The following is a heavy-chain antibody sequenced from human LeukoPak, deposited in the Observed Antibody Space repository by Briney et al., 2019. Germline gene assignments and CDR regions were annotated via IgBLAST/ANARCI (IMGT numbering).Heavy chain of an antibody. CDR1: GFTFSIYA. CDR3: AKKGYYDGSGYYMYYFDH. J-gene: IGHJ4*02. CDR2: NSGSGGTG. V-gene: IGHV3-23*01. Sequence: GGSLRLSCAASGFTFSIYAMIWVRQAPGKGREWVSANSGSGGTGYYADSVKGRFTISRDNSKNTLYLQMNSLRAEDTAVYYCAKKGYYDGSGYYMYYFDHWGQGTLVTVSS. D-gene: IGHD3-22*01.